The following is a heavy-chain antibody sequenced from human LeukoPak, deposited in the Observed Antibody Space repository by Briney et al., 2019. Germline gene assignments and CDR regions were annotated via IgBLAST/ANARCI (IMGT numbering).Heavy chain of an antibody. CDR2: IYPGDSDT. J-gene: IGHJ6*02. CDR3: ARIKYFDWLFNDGMDV. D-gene: IGHD3-9*01. Sequence: GESLKISCKGSGYSFTSYWIGWVRQMPGKGLEWMGIIYPGDSDTRYSPSFQGQVTISADKSISTAYLQWSSLKASDTAMYYCARIKYFDWLFNDGMDVWGQGTTVTVSS. CDR1: GYSFTSYW. V-gene: IGHV5-51*01.